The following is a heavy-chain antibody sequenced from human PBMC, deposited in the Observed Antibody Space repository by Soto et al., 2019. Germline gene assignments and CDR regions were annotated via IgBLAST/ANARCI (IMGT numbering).Heavy chain of an antibody. CDR3: AKARDQQWVRLPFDY. CDR2: FSATSENT. Sequence: QPGGSLRLSCVGSGFFFSSYTMTWVRQAPGKGLEWVSSFSATSENTYYADSVRGRFTISRDNSKNTLFLQMNSLTAEDTAMYYCAKARDQQWVRLPFDYWGQGILVTVSS. D-gene: IGHD6-19*01. J-gene: IGHJ4*02. CDR1: GFFFSSYT. V-gene: IGHV3-23*01.